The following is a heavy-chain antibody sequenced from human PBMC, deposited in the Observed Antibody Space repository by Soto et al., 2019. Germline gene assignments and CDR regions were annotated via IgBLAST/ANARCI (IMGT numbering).Heavy chain of an antibody. J-gene: IGHJ4*02. CDR2: IYHSGST. D-gene: IGHD5-12*01. CDR1: GGSISSGGYS. CDR3: ARSSLRDGYNYVFDY. Sequence: QLQLQESGSGLVKPSQTLSLTCAVSGGSISSGGYSWSWIRQPPGKGLEWIGYIYHSGSTYYNPSLKSRVTISVDRSKNKFALKLSSVTAADTAVYYCARSSLRDGYNYVFDYWGQGTLVTVSS. V-gene: IGHV4-30-2*01.